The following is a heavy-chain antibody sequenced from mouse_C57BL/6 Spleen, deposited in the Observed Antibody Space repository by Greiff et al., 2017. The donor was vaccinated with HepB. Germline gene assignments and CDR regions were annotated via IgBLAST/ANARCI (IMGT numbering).Heavy chain of an antibody. J-gene: IGHJ3*01. CDR1: GFTFSNYW. V-gene: IGHV6-3*01. D-gene: IGHD4-1*01. CDR3: TLTGMGAWFAY. Sequence: EVQGVESGGGLVQPGGSMKLSCVASGFTFSNYWMNWVRQSPEKGLEWVAQIRLKSDNYATHYAESVKGRFTISRDDSKSSVYLQMNNLRAEDTGIYYCTLTGMGAWFAYWGQGTLVTVSA. CDR2: IRLKSDNYAT.